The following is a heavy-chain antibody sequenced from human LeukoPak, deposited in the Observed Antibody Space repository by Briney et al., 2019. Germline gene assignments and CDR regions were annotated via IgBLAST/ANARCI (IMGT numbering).Heavy chain of an antibody. Sequence: GGSLRLSCAAPGFTFSSYAMHWVRQAPGKGLEYVSAISSNGGSTYYANSVKGRFTISRDNSKNTLFLQMGSLRAEDMAVYYCARGGSIAARPIDYWGQGTLVTVSS. CDR3: ARGGSIAARPIDY. CDR1: GFTFSSYA. V-gene: IGHV3-64*01. D-gene: IGHD6-6*01. J-gene: IGHJ4*02. CDR2: ISSNGGST.